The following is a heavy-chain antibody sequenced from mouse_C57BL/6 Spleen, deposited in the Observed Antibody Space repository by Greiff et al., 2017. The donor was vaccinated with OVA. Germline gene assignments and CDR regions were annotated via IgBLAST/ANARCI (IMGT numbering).Heavy chain of an antibody. CDR2: IYPGSGNT. J-gene: IGHJ2*01. CDR3: AREENDYGSSYFDY. Sequence: VQRVESGAELVRPGASVKLSCKASGYTFTDYYINWVKQRPGQGLEWIARIYPGSGNTYYNEKFKGKATLTAEKSSSTAYMQLSSLTSEDSAVYFCAREENDYGSSYFDYWGQGTTLTVSS. CDR1: GYTFTDYY. D-gene: IGHD1-1*01. V-gene: IGHV1-76*01.